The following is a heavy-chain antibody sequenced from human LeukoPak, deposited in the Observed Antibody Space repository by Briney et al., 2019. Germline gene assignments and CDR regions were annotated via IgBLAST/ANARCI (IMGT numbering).Heavy chain of an antibody. D-gene: IGHD6-19*01. Sequence: GGSLRLSCAASGFTFSSYAMNWVRQAPGKGLEWVGRIKSKTDGGTTDYAAPVKGRFTISRDDSKNTLYLRMNSLKTEDTAVYYCTTEGSGWYVGYWGQGTLVTVSS. CDR1: GFTFSSYA. CDR2: IKSKTDGGTT. V-gene: IGHV3-15*07. CDR3: TTEGSGWYVGY. J-gene: IGHJ4*02.